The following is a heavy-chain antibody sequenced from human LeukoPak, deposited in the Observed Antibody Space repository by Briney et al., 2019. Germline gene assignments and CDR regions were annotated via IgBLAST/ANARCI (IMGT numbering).Heavy chain of an antibody. D-gene: IGHD4-23*01. Sequence: PETLSLTCTVSGGSISSYYWSWIRQPPGKGLEWIGYIYYSGSTNYNPSLKSRVTISVDTSKSQFSLKLSSVTAADTAVYYCARVRGNVYWFDPWGQGTLVTVSS. V-gene: IGHV4-59*01. CDR1: GGSISSYY. CDR3: ARVRGNVYWFDP. CDR2: IYYSGST. J-gene: IGHJ5*02.